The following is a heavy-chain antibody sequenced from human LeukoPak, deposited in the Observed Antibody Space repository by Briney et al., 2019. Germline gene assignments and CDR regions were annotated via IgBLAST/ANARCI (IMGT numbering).Heavy chain of an antibody. CDR2: SRSQVNGGPP. CDR1: GFSFGDYG. J-gene: IGHJ4*02. Sequence: GRSLRLSCSGSGFSFGDYGINWVRQAPGRGLEWVGLSRSQVNGGPPEYAASVEGRFSMSRDDSKGFAYLQMNRLKTEDAAVYFCTRAFYDYVLDFWGQGTLVTVSS. D-gene: IGHD3-16*01. CDR3: TRAFYDYVLDF. V-gene: IGHV3-49*04.